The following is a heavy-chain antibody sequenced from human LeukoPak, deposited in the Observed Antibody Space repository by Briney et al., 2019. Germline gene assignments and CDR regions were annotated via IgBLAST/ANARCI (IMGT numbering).Heavy chain of an antibody. CDR1: GGSFSGYY. Sequence: PSETLSLTCAVYGGSFSGYYWSWIRQPPGKGLEWIGEINHSGSTNYNPSLKSRVTISVDTSKNQFSLKLSSVTAADTAVYCCARGAGWTGTGFDYWGQGTLVTVSS. CDR3: ARGAGWTGTGFDY. CDR2: INHSGST. D-gene: IGHD1-1*01. V-gene: IGHV4-34*01. J-gene: IGHJ4*02.